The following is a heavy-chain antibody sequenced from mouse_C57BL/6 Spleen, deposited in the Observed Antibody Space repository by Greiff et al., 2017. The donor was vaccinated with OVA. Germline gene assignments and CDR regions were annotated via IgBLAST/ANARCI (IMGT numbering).Heavy chain of an antibody. CDR1: GYAFSSSW. CDR2: IYPGDGDT. Sequence: VQLQQSGPELVKPGASVKISCKASGYAFSSSWMNWVKQRPGKGLEWIGLIYPGDGDTNYNGKFKGKATLTADKSSSTAYMQLSSLTSEDSAVYYCGLLRSPDYWGQGTTLTVSS. D-gene: IGHD1-1*01. CDR3: GLLRSPDY. V-gene: IGHV1-82*01. J-gene: IGHJ2*01.